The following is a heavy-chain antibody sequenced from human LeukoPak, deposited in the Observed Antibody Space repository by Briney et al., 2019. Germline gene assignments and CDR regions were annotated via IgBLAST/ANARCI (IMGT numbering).Heavy chain of an antibody. CDR2: INHSGST. Sequence: SETLSLTCAVYGGSFSGYYWSWIRQPPGKGLEWIGEINHSGSTNYNPSLKSRVTISVDTSKNQFSLKLSSVTAADTAVYYCARRIPYSGGRGFDPWGQGTLVTVSS. V-gene: IGHV4-34*01. CDR3: ARRIPYSGGRGFDP. CDR1: GGSFSGYY. J-gene: IGHJ5*02. D-gene: IGHD1-26*01.